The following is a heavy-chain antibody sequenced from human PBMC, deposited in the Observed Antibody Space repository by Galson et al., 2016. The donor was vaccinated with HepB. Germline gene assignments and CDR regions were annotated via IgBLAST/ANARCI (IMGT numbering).Heavy chain of an antibody. CDR3: AACWQQPHYYGMDV. D-gene: IGHD6-13*01. Sequence: SLRLSCAASGFTFSRYGMHWVRQAPGKGLEWVAVIWYDGSNKYYADSVKGRFTISRDNSKNTLCLQMNSLRAEDTAVYYCAACWQQPHYYGMDVWGQGTTVTVSS. CDR2: IWYDGSNK. CDR1: GFTFSRYG. V-gene: IGHV3-33*01. J-gene: IGHJ6*02.